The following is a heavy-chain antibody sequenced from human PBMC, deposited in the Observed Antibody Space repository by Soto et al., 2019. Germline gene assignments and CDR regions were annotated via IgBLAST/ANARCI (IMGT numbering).Heavy chain of an antibody. CDR1: GYTLTELS. J-gene: IGHJ4*02. V-gene: IGHV1-24*01. CDR3: ATVKGISSGWYEGFDY. CDR2: FDPEDGET. Sequence: ASVKVSCKVSGYTLTELSMHWVRQAPGKGLERMGGFDPEDGETIYAQKFQGRVTMTEDTSTDTAYMELSSLRSEDTAVYYCATVKGISSGWYEGFDYWGQGTLVTVSS. D-gene: IGHD6-19*01.